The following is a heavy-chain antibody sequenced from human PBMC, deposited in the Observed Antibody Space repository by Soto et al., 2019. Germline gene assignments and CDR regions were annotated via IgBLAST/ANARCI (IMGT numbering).Heavy chain of an antibody. CDR1: GFTFSNAW. D-gene: IGHD1-26*01. CDR2: IKSKTDGGTT. V-gene: IGHV3-15*01. J-gene: IGHJ6*02. CDR3: TTGVGATTPFDYGMDV. Sequence: EVQLVESGGGLVKPGGSLRLSCAASGFTFSNAWMSWVRQAPGKGLEWVGRIKSKTDGGTTDYAAPVKGRFTISRDDSKNTLYLQMNSLKTEDTAVYYCTTGVGATTPFDYGMDVWGQGTTVTVSS.